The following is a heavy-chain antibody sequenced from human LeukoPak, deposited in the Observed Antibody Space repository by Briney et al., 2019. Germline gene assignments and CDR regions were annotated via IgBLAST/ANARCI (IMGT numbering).Heavy chain of an antibody. D-gene: IGHD2-15*01. CDR3: AKEREAYCSGGSCYGSDKLFPADY. CDR1: GFTFSSYA. V-gene: IGHV3-23*01. CDR2: ISGTGGST. Sequence: GGSLRLSCAASGFTFSSYAMTWVRQAPRKGLEWVSSISGTGGSTFYADSVKGRFTISRDNSKDTLYLQMNSLRAEDTAIYYCAKEREAYCSGGSCYGSDKLFPADYWGQGTLVTVSS. J-gene: IGHJ4*02.